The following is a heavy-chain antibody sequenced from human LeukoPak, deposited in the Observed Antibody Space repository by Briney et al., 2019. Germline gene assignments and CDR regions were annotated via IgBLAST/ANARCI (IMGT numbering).Heavy chain of an antibody. V-gene: IGHV1-18*01. D-gene: IGHD2-2*01. Sequence: GASVKVSCKASGYTFTSYGISWVRQAPGQGLEWMGWISAYNGNTNYAQKLQGRVTMTTDTSTSTAYMELRSLRSDDTAVYYRARETCSSTSCYLNYYYGMDVWGQGTTVTVSS. CDR3: ARETCSSTSCYLNYYYGMDV. J-gene: IGHJ6*02. CDR2: ISAYNGNT. CDR1: GYTFTSYG.